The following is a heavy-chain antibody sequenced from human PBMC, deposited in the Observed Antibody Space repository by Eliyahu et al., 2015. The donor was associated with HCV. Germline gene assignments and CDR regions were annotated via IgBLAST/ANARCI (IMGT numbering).Heavy chain of an antibody. CDR2: ISSSSSYI. V-gene: IGHV3-21*01. D-gene: IGHD5-18*01. J-gene: IGHJ6*02. CDR3: ARDRARWIQLWCCGMDV. Sequence: EVQLVESGGGLVKPGGSLRLSCAASGFXFSRYSMNWVRQAPGKGLEWVSSISSSSSYIYYADSVKGRFTISRDNAKNSLYLQMNSLRAEDTAVYYCARDRARWIQLWCCGMDVWGQGTTVTVSS. CDR1: GFXFSRYS.